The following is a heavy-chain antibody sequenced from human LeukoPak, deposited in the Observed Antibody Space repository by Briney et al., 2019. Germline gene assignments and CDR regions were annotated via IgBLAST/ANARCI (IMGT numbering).Heavy chain of an antibody. V-gene: IGHV3-7*01. J-gene: IGHJ4*02. D-gene: IGHD6-13*01. CDR3: ARDSAGNDY. CDR1: GFTFSTYW. CDR2: IKQDGSEK. Sequence: GGSLRLSCAASGFTFSTYWMSWVRQAPGKGLEWVANIKQDGSEKYYIDSVKGRFTISRDNAQNSLYLQMNSLRAEDTAMYYCARDSAGNDYWGQGTLVTVSS.